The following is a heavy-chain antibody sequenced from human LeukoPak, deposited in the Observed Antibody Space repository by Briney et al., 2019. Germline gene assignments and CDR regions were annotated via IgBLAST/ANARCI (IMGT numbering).Heavy chain of an antibody. Sequence: PGGSLRLSCAASGFTFSSYAMSWVRQAPGKGLEWVSSISSSSSYIYYADSVKGRFTISRDNAKNSLYLQMNSLRAEDTAVYYCASVYSSGWNFHYWGQGTLVTVSS. V-gene: IGHV3-21*01. J-gene: IGHJ4*02. CDR1: GFTFSSYA. D-gene: IGHD6-19*01. CDR2: ISSSSSYI. CDR3: ASVYSSGWNFHY.